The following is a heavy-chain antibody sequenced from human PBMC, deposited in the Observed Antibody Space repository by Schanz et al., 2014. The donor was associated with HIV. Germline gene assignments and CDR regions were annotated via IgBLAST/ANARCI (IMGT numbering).Heavy chain of an antibody. Sequence: QVQLVQSGAEVKKPGSSVKVSCKASGGSFSSYAINWVRQAPGQGLEWMGGMIPSFRLRTYAQKFQGRVTIAADESASTAYMELNSLRSDDTAVYYCARGPKWEGLMDVWGQGTTVIVSS. CDR3: ARGPKWEGLMDV. V-gene: IGHV1-69*01. CDR2: MIPSFRLR. D-gene: IGHD1-26*01. CDR1: GGSFSSYA. J-gene: IGHJ6*02.